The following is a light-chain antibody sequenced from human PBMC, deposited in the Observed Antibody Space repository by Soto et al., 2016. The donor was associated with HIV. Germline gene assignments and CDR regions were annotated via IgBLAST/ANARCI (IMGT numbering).Light chain of an antibody. J-gene: IGLJ1*01. Sequence: SSELTQDPAVSVALGQTVRITCQGDSLRRYYVSWYQQKPGQAPRLVIYGKNNRPSGIPDRFSGSSSGNTASLTITGAQAEDEADYYCNSRYTSDGHHYVFGTGTKVTVL. CDR2: GKN. CDR1: SLRRYY. V-gene: IGLV3-19*01. CDR3: NSRYTSDGHHYV.